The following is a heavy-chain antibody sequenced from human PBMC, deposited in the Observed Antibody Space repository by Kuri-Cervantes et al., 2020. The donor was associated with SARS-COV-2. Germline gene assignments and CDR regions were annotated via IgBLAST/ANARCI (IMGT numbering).Heavy chain of an antibody. CDR2: INHSGST. V-gene: IGHV4-34*01. Sequence: ESLKISCAVYGGAFSGYYWSWIRQPPGKGLEWIREINHSGSTNYNPSLKSRVTISVDTSKNQFSLKLSSVTAADTAVYYCARDRPDRGAASIVVPAAILFDYWGQGTLVTVSS. CDR1: GGAFSGYY. D-gene: IGHD2-2*02. CDR3: ARDRPDRGAASIVVPAAILFDY. J-gene: IGHJ4*02.